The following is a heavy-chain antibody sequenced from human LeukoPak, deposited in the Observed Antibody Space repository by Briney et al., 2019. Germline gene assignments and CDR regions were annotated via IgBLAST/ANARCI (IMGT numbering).Heavy chain of an antibody. CDR2: INWNGDDT. CDR3: ARGTASSGLDY. V-gene: IGHV3-9*01. J-gene: IGHJ4*02. CDR1: GFPFNDYA. Sequence: GGSLRLSCAASGFPFNDYAMHWVRQAPGKGLEWVSGINWNGDDTGYADSVKGRFTISRDNAKISLFLQMNSLRAEDTAVYYCARGTASSGLDYWGQGTLVTVSS. D-gene: IGHD1-1*01.